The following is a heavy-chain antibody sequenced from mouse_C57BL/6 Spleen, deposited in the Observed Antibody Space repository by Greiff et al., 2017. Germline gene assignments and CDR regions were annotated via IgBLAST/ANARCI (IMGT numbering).Heavy chain of an antibody. Sequence: QVQLQQPGAELVMPGASVKLSCKASGYTFTSYWMHWVKQRPGPGLEWIGEIDPSDSYTNYNQKFKGKSTLTVDKSSSTAYMQLSSLTSEDSAVYYCASGSSYFDYWGQGTTLTVSS. J-gene: IGHJ2*01. V-gene: IGHV1-69*01. D-gene: IGHD1-1*01. CDR2: IDPSDSYT. CDR3: ASGSSYFDY. CDR1: GYTFTSYW.